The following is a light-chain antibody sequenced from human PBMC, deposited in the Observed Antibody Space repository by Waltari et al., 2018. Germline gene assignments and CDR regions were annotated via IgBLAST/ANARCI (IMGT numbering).Light chain of an antibody. V-gene: IGKV1-39*01. CDR1: QNIMTY. CDR3: QQSFSSPWT. J-gene: IGKJ1*01. Sequence: DIQMTQSPSSLSVSVGDTVTVTCRASQNIMTYLNWYQQKTAKAPKLLIYGASTLQRGVPSRFRGSASGTDFTLTVTNLQPDDFATYFCQQSFSSPWTFGQGTTVNI. CDR2: GAS.